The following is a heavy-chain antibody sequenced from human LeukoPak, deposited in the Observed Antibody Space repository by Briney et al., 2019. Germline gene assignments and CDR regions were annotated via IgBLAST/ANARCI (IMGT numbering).Heavy chain of an antibody. J-gene: IGHJ4*02. Sequence: SETLSLTCAVYGGSFSGYYWSWIRQPPGKGLEWIGEINHSGSTNYNPSLNSRVTISVGTSKTQFSLKLSSVTAADTAVYYCARVRGYSYGELDYWGLGSLVTVSS. V-gene: IGHV4-34*01. D-gene: IGHD5-18*01. CDR2: INHSGST. CDR3: ARVRGYSYGELDY. CDR1: GGSFSGYY.